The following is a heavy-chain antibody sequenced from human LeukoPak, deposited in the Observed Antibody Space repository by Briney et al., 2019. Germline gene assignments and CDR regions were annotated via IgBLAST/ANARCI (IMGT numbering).Heavy chain of an antibody. CDR3: AREVNSGSFDY. CDR1: GGSISSSSYY. Sequence: SETLSLTCTVSGGSISSSSYYWGWIRQPPGKGLEWIGYIYYSGSTNYNPSLKSRVTISVDTSKNQFSLKLSSVTAADTAVYYCAREVNSGSFDYWGQGTLVTVSS. V-gene: IGHV4-61*01. J-gene: IGHJ4*02. CDR2: IYYSGST. D-gene: IGHD1-26*01.